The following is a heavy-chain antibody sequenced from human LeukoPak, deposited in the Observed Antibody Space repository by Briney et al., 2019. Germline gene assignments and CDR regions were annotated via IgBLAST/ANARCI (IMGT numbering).Heavy chain of an antibody. J-gene: IGHJ6*03. Sequence: PGGSLRLSCAASGFTFSSYWMSWVRQAPGKGLEWVANIKQDGSEKYYVDSVKGRFTISRDNAKKSLYLQMNSLRAEDTAVYYCARLLPRHPYGSGSYYTRYYYYYMDVWGKGTTVTISS. CDR1: GFTFSSYW. CDR3: ARLLPRHPYGSGSYYTRYYYYYMDV. D-gene: IGHD3-10*01. V-gene: IGHV3-7*01. CDR2: IKQDGSEK.